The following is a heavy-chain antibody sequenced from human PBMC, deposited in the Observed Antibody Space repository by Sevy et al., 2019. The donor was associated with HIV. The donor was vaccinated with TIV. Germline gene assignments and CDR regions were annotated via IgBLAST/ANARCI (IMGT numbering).Heavy chain of an antibody. Sequence: GGSLRLSCAASGFTFSSYAMHWVRQAPGKGLEWVAVISYDGSNQYYADSVKGRFTISRDNSKNTLYLQMNSLRAEDTAVYYCARETRWLQFFAFDIWGQGTMVIVSS. CDR2: ISYDGSNQ. J-gene: IGHJ3*02. D-gene: IGHD5-12*01. V-gene: IGHV3-30-3*01. CDR1: GFTFSSYA. CDR3: ARETRWLQFFAFDI.